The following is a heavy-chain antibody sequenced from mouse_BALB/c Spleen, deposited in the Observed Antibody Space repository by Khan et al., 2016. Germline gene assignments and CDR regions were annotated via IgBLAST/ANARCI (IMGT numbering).Heavy chain of an antibody. CDR1: GFDFSRYW. D-gene: IGHD1-1*01. J-gene: IGHJ4*01. CDR3: ARLGYYGTMDY. V-gene: IGHV4-1*02. CDR2: INPDSSTI. Sequence: VQLKESGGGLVQPGGSLKLSCAASGFDFSRYWMSWVRQAPGKGLEWIGEINPDSSTINYTPSLKDKFIISRDNDKNTLYLQMSKVRSEDTALYYCARLGYYGTMDYWGQGTSVTVSS.